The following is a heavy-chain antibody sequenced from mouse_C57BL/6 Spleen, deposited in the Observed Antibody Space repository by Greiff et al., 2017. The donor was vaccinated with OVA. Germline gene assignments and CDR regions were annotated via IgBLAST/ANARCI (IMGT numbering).Heavy chain of an antibody. Sequence: QVQLKQPGAELVRPGSSVKLSCKASGYTFTSYWMHWVKQRPIQGLEWIGNIDPSDSETHYNQKFKDKATLTVDKSSSTAYMQLSSLTSEDSAVYYCARRGVGYFDYWGQGTTLTVSS. CDR1: GYTFTSYW. CDR2: IDPSDSET. J-gene: IGHJ2*01. V-gene: IGHV1-52*01. CDR3: ARRGVGYFDY.